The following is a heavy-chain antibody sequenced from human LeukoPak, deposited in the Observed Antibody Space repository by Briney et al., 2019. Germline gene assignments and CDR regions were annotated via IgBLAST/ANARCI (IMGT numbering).Heavy chain of an antibody. V-gene: IGHV3-20*04. CDR2: IQWNGGSP. CDR3: ARTVDILTGYYVYHFDH. D-gene: IGHD3-9*01. J-gene: IGHJ4*02. CDR1: GFTFDNYA. Sequence: GGSLRLSCAASGFTFDNYAMSWVRQAPGKGLEWVSGIQWNGGSPAYADSVKGRFTISRDNPKNSLYLQMDSLIAEDTALYYCARTVDILTGYYVYHFDHWGQGTLVTVSS.